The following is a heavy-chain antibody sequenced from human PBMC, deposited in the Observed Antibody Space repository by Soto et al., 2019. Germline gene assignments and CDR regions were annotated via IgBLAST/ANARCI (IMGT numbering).Heavy chain of an antibody. V-gene: IGHV3-23*01. D-gene: IGHD3-10*01. CDR3: AKNSGWFNT. Sequence: EFQVMQSGGGFVQPGGSLRLAGEASGSSFSTINRSWVRQAPGKGLDWVSTINGGGETTYYADSVRGRFTISRDNSKNTVYLQMDGLRVDDTAFYYCAKNSGWFNTWGQGDLVIVSS. CDR2: INGGGETT. J-gene: IGHJ5*02. CDR1: GSSFSTIN.